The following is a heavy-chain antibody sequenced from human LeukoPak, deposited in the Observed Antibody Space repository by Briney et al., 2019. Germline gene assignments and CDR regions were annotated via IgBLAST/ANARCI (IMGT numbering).Heavy chain of an antibody. Sequence: PGGSLRLSCAASGFTFISYAMHWVRRAPGKGLEWVAVIWYDGSNKYYADSVKGRFTISRDNSKNTLYLQMNSLRAEDTAVYYCARPMDRYDSSGYYPYWGQGTLVTVSS. J-gene: IGHJ4*02. CDR1: GFTFISYA. CDR2: IWYDGSNK. D-gene: IGHD3-22*01. V-gene: IGHV3-33*08. CDR3: ARPMDRYDSSGYYPY.